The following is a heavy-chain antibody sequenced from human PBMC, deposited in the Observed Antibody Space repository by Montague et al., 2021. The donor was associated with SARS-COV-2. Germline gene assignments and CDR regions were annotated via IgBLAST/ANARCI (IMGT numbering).Heavy chain of an antibody. D-gene: IGHD6-6*01. J-gene: IGHJ6*03. Sequence: SLRLSCAASGFTFSSYAMHWVRQAPGKGLEWVAVISYDVSDTYYADSVKGRFTISRDNSKNTLYLQMNSLRAEDTAVYYCARGGIAARPSYMDVWGKGTTVTVSS. V-gene: IGHV3-30*04. CDR1: GFTFSSYA. CDR2: ISYDVSDT. CDR3: ARGGIAARPSYMDV.